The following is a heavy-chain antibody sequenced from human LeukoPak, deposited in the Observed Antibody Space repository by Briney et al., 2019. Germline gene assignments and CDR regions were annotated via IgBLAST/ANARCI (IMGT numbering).Heavy chain of an antibody. CDR3: TTTQGRGIAAPRTPPGY. CDR2: IKSKTDGGTT. CDR1: GFTFSNAW. V-gene: IGHV3-15*01. D-gene: IGHD6-13*01. J-gene: IGHJ4*02. Sequence: GGSLRLSCAASGFTFSNAWMSWVRQAPGKGLEWVGRIKSKTDGGTTDYAAPVKGRFTISRDDSKNTLYLQMNSLKTEDTAVYYCTTTQGRGIAAPRTPPGYWGQGTLVTVSS.